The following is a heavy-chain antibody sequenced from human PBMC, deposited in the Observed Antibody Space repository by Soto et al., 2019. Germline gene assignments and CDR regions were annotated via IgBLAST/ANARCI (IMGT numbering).Heavy chain of an antibody. Sequence: PGGSLRLSCAASGFTVSAYYMIWVRQAPRKGLEWVSVMYRGGTTHYADSFQGRFTISRDSSKNTLYLHMNSLRAEDTAVYYCARLSAPTGGYYTAPFDNWGQGTLVTVSS. CDR1: GFTVSAYY. CDR3: ARLSAPTGGYYTAPFDN. J-gene: IGHJ4*02. D-gene: IGHD3-3*01. CDR2: MYRGGTT. V-gene: IGHV3-53*01.